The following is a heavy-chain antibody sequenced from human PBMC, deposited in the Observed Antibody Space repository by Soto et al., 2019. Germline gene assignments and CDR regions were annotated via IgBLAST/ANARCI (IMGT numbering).Heavy chain of an antibody. CDR2: IYYSGST. CDR3: ARQRGEYHFDY. Sequence: QLQLQESGPGLVKPSETLSLTCTVSGGSISSSSYYWGWIRQPPGKGLEWIGSIYYSGSTYYNPSLKSRVTISVDTSKNQFSLKLSSVTAADTAVYYCARQRGEYHFDYWGQGTLVTVSS. CDR1: GGSISSSSYY. J-gene: IGHJ4*02. D-gene: IGHD3-16*01. V-gene: IGHV4-39*01.